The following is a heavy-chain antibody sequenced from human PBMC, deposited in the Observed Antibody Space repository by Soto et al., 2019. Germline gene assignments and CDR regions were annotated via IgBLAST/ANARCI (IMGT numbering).Heavy chain of an antibody. Sequence: GGSLRLSCAACVFTFSKYGMHWVRQAPGKGLEWVAIIWHDGNNKYYADSVRGRFIISRDNSKNRLYLQMNSLRAEDTAVYYCASDLVGASDSYGLDVWGQGTPVTVSS. CDR1: VFTFSKYG. D-gene: IGHD1-26*01. CDR3: ASDLVGASDSYGLDV. CDR2: IWHDGNNK. V-gene: IGHV3-33*01. J-gene: IGHJ6*02.